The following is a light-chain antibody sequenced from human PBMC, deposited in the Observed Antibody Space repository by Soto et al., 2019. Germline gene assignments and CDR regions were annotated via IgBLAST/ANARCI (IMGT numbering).Light chain of an antibody. CDR1: SSDVGGYNY. CDR2: EVS. CDR3: SSYAGSNNRYV. J-gene: IGLJ1*01. V-gene: IGLV2-8*01. Sequence: QSALTQPPSASGSPGQSVTISCTGTSSDVGGYNYVSWYQQHPGKAPKLMIYEVSKRPSGVPDRFSGSKSGNTASLTVSGLQAEDGADYYCSSYAGSNNRYVFGTGTKLTVL.